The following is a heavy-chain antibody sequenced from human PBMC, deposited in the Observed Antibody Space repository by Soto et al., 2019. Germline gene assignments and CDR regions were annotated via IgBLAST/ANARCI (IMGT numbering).Heavy chain of an antibody. Sequence: GGSLRLSCAASGSTFSSYAMSWVRQAPGKGLEWVSAISGSGGSTYYADSVKGRFTISRDNSKNTLYLQMNSLRAEDTAVYYCAKGVISGYSLNYWGQGTLVTVSS. CDR2: ISGSGGST. CDR3: AKGVISGYSLNY. J-gene: IGHJ4*02. D-gene: IGHD3-22*01. V-gene: IGHV3-23*01. CDR1: GSTFSSYA.